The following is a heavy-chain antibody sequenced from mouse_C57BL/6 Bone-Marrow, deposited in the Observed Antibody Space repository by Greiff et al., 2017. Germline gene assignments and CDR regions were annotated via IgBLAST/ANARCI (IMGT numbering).Heavy chain of an antibody. CDR1: GFNIKDCY. CDR3: ARLLAY. Sequence: EVQLQQSGAELVKPGASVMFSCTASGFNIKDCYMHWVKQRTEQGLEWIGRIDPEDGETKYAPKFQGKATITADTSSNTAYLQRSSLTSEDTAVYYCARLLAYWGQGTLVTVSA. V-gene: IGHV14-2*01. J-gene: IGHJ3*01. CDR2: IDPEDGET.